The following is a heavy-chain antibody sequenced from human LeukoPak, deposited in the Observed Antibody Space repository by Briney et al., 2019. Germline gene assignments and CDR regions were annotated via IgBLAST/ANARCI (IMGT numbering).Heavy chain of an antibody. V-gene: IGHV3-30*18. Sequence: PGGSLRLSCAASGFTFSSYGMHWVRQAPGKGLEWVAVISYDGSNKYYADSLKGRFTISRDNSKNTLYLQMNSLRAEDTAVYYCAKDHHVMQWLAYYFDYWGQGTLVTVSS. D-gene: IGHD6-19*01. CDR3: AKDHHVMQWLAYYFDY. CDR1: GFTFSSYG. CDR2: ISYDGSNK. J-gene: IGHJ4*02.